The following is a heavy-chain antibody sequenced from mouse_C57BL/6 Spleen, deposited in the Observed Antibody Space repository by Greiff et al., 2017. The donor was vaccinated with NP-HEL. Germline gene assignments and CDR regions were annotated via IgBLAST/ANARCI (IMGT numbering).Heavy chain of an antibody. J-gene: IGHJ2*01. Sequence: QVQLQQPGAELVRPGSSVKLSCKASGYTFTSYWMHWVKQRPIQGLEWIGNIDPSDSETHYNQKFKDKATLTVDKSSSTAYMQLSSLTSEDSAVYYCASSGTTVVATPLDYWGQGTTLTVSS. D-gene: IGHD1-1*01. CDR1: GYTFTSYW. CDR2: IDPSDSET. V-gene: IGHV1-52*01. CDR3: ASSGTTVVATPLDY.